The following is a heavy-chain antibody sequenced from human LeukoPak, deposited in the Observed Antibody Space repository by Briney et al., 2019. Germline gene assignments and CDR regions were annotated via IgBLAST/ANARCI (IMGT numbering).Heavy chain of an antibody. CDR2: IRYDGSNK. J-gene: IGHJ6*03. D-gene: IGHD6-19*01. CDR1: GFTFSSYD. CDR3: AKGSKAVLFTRDRYMDV. Sequence: PGGSLRLSCAASGFTFSSYDIHWVRQAPGKGLGWVAFIRYDGSNKYYADSVRGRFTISRDNSKKTLYLQMNSLRAEDTAVYFCAKGSKAVLFTRDRYMDVWGKGTTVTISS. V-gene: IGHV3-30*02.